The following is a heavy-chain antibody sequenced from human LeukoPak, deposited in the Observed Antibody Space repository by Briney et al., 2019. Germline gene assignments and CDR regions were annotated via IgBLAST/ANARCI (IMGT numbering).Heavy chain of an antibody. Sequence: NPSETLSLTCTVSGGSISSSSYYWGWIRQPPGKGLEWIGSIYYSGSTYYNPSLKSRVTISVDTSKNQFSLKLSSVTAADTAVYYCARSVEGYCRGGSCYYYSYYMDVWGKGTTVTVSS. CDR3: ARSVEGYCRGGSCYYYSYYMDV. CDR1: GGSISSSSYY. D-gene: IGHD2-15*01. J-gene: IGHJ6*03. V-gene: IGHV4-39*07. CDR2: IYYSGST.